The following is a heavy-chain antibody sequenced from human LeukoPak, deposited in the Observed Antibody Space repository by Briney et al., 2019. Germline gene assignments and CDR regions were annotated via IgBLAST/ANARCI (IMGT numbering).Heavy chain of an antibody. Sequence: ASVKVSCKASGYTFTGYYMHWVRQAPGQGLEWMGWINPNSGGTNYAQKLQGRVTMTTDTSTSTAYMELRSLRSDDTAVYYCARDERYYYDSSGYYSSFDYWGQGTLVTVSS. CDR1: GYTFTGYY. J-gene: IGHJ4*02. CDR3: ARDERYYYDSSGYYSSFDY. CDR2: INPNSGGT. V-gene: IGHV1-2*02. D-gene: IGHD3-22*01.